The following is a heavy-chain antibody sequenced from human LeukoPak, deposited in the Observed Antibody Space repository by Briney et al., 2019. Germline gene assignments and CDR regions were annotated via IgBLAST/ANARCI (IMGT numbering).Heavy chain of an antibody. V-gene: IGHV3-23*01. CDR3: AKGKVNHLGALDY. CDR2: ISESGGGSYSGGGT. Sequence: GGSLRLSCAASGFTFSSYAMTWVRQIPGKGLEWVSTISESGGGSYSGGGTYYGDSVKGRFIISKDGSTKTLFLQMDRLRADDTGTYYCAKGKVNHLGALDYWGQGALVTVSS. D-gene: IGHD1-26*01. CDR1: GFTFSSYA. J-gene: IGHJ4*02.